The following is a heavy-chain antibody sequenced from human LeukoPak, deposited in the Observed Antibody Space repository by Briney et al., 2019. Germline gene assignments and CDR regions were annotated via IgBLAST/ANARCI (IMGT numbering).Heavy chain of an antibody. D-gene: IGHD1-26*01. Sequence: GGSLRLSCVASGFTLSDYWMSWVRQTPGKGLEWVASIKQDESEKYYVDSVKGRFTTSRDNAKSSLYLQMNALRGEDTAVYYCARLVGDVTTWDCWGQGTLVTVSS. CDR2: IKQDESEK. J-gene: IGHJ4*02. CDR3: ARLVGDVTTWDC. CDR1: GFTLSDYW. V-gene: IGHV3-7*03.